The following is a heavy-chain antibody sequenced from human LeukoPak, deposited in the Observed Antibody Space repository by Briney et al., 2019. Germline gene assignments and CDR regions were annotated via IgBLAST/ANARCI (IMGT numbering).Heavy chain of an antibody. CDR1: GYTFTSYG. V-gene: IGHV1-18*01. D-gene: IGHD3-22*01. CDR3: ARDPVIVGWAYFDY. J-gene: IGHJ4*02. CDR2: ISAYNGNT. Sequence: ASVKVSCKASGYTFTSYGISWVRQAPGQGLEWMGWISAYNGNTNYAQKFQGRVTITADESTSTAYMELSSLRSEDTAVYYCARDPVIVGWAYFDYWGQGTLVTVSS.